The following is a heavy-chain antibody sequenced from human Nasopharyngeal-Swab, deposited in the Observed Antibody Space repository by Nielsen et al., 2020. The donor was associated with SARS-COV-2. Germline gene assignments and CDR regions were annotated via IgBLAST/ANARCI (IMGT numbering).Heavy chain of an antibody. CDR2: IYWDDDK. V-gene: IGHV2-5*02. CDR3: ARRPAGYSYGYFDY. D-gene: IGHD5-18*01. Sequence: SGPTLVKPTQTFTLTCTFSGFSLSTSGAGVGWIRQPPGKALEWLALIYWDDDKRYSPSLKSRLTITKDTSKNQVVLTMTNMDPVDTATYYCARRPAGYSYGYFDYWGQGTLVTVSS. J-gene: IGHJ4*02. CDR1: GFSLSTSGAG.